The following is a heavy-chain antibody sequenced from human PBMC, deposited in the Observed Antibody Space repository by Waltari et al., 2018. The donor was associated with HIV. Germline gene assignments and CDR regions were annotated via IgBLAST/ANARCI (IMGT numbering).Heavy chain of an antibody. CDR1: GFTFSSYA. CDR3: ARALYDSWSGYNYFYRGMDV. Sequence: GSLRLSCAASGFTFSSYAMHWVRQAPGKGLEYVSVISSNGGSTNYANSVKGRFTISRDNSKNTLYLQMRSLRAEDMAVYYCARALYDSWSGYNYFYRGMDVWGQGTTVTVSS. J-gene: IGHJ6*02. D-gene: IGHD3-3*01. V-gene: IGHV3-64*01. CDR2: ISSNGGST.